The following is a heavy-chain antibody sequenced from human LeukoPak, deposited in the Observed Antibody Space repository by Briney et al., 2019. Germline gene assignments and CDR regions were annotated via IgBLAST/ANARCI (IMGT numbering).Heavy chain of an antibody. CDR3: ATSGKKRWELLRHFDY. D-gene: IGHD1-26*01. CDR1: GYTLTELS. CDR2: FDPEDGET. V-gene: IGHV1-24*01. J-gene: IGHJ4*02. Sequence: ASVKVSCKVSGYTLTELSMHWVRQAPGKGLEWMGGFDPEDGETIYAQKFQGRVTMTEDTSTDTAYMELSSLRSEDTAVYYCATSGKKRWELLRHFDYWGQGTLVTVSP.